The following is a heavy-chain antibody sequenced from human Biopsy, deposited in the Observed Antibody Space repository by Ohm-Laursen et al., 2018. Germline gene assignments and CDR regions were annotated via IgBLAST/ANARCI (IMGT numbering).Heavy chain of an antibody. CDR2: IYYSGST. CDR1: GGSISSDY. Sequence: TLSLTCTVSGGSISSDYWSWIRQTPGKGLEWIGYIYYSGSTNYNPSLKSRVTISVDTSKNQFSLRLNSVTAADTAVYYCARATNSTGWPYYYFFGMDVWGQGTTVTVSS. D-gene: IGHD2/OR15-2a*01. CDR3: ARATNSTGWPYYYFFGMDV. V-gene: IGHV4-59*01. J-gene: IGHJ6*02.